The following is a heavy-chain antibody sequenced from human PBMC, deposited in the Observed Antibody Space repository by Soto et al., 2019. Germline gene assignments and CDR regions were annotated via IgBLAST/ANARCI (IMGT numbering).Heavy chain of an antibody. CDR3: AKDGSGHPYYSDN. Sequence: QVQLQESGPGLVKPSGTLSLTCVVSGASISSNNWWSWVRQPPGKGLEWIGEIYHSGTTSYNPSLKSRVTMSVDKSKTQCSLKVTSVTAADTAVYFCAKDGSGHPYYSDNWGQGTLVTVSS. V-gene: IGHV4-4*02. J-gene: IGHJ4*02. D-gene: IGHD2-15*01. CDR2: IYHSGTT. CDR1: GASISSNNW.